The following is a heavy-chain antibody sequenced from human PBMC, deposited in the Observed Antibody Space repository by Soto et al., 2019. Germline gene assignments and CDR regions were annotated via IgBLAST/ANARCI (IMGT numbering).Heavy chain of an antibody. V-gene: IGHV5-51*01. CDR2: IYPGDSDT. Sequence: PGESLKISCKGSGYSFTSYWIGWVRQMPGKGLEWMGIIYPGDSDTRYSPSFQGQVTISADKSISTAYLQWSSLKASDTAMYYCASAPSPRDYYYGMDVWGQGTTVTVSS. J-gene: IGHJ6*02. CDR1: GYSFTSYW. D-gene: IGHD6-6*01. CDR3: ASAPSPRDYYYGMDV.